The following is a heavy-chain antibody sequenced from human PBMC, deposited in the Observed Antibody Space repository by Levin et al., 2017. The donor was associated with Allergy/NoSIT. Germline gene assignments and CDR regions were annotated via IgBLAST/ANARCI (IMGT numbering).Heavy chain of an antibody. CDR1: GFTFDDYG. CDR3: ARGSGYSSAWYSDFQH. CDR2: INWNGDRP. Sequence: GESLKISCAASGFTFDDYGMSWVRQPPGKGLEWVSGINWNGDRPDYADSVKGRFTISRDNAKNSLYLQMNSLRAEDTAFYYCARGSGYSSAWYSDFQHWGQGTLVTVSS. J-gene: IGHJ1*01. D-gene: IGHD6-19*01. V-gene: IGHV3-20*04.